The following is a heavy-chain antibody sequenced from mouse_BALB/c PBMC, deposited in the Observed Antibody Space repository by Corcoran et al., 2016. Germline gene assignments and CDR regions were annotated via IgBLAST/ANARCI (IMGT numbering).Heavy chain of an antibody. CDR1: GYSITRGYY. CDR2: ISYDGSN. D-gene: IGHD1-1*01. CDR3: ARVFYYYGSSYAMDY. V-gene: IGHV3-6*02. J-gene: IGHJ4*01. Sequence: DVQLQESGPGLVKPSQSLSLTCSVTGYSITRGYYWNWIRQFPGNKLEWMGYISYDGSNNYNPSLKNRISITRDTSKNQFFLKLNSVTTEDTATYYCARVFYYYGSSYAMDYWGQGTSVTVSS.